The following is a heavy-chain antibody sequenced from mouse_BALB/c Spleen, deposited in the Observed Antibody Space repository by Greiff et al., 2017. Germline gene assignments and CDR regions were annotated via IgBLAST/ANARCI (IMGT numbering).Heavy chain of an antibody. Sequence: EVKLQESGGGLVKPGGSLKLSCAASGFTFSDYYMYWVRQTPEKRLEWVATISDGGSYTYYPDSVKGRFTISRDNAKNTLYLQMSSLKSEDTAMYYCARLRQLGLFDYWGQGTTLTVSS. J-gene: IGHJ2*01. CDR3: ARLRQLGLFDY. V-gene: IGHV5-4*02. CDR2: ISDGGSYT. CDR1: GFTFSDYY. D-gene: IGHD3-2*01.